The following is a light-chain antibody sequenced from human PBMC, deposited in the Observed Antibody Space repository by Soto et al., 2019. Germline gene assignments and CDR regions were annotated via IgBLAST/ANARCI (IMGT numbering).Light chain of an antibody. CDR2: RDN. CDR1: SSNIGSNP. Sequence: QAVVTQPPTASGTPGQRVTISCSGSSSNIGSNPVQWYLQLPGTAPKLLIYRDNERPSGVPDRFSGSKSGTSASLTISGLHSEDEGDYHCATWDDGLYGPVFGGGTKVTVL. CDR3: ATWDDGLYGPV. J-gene: IGLJ3*02. V-gene: IGLV1-44*01.